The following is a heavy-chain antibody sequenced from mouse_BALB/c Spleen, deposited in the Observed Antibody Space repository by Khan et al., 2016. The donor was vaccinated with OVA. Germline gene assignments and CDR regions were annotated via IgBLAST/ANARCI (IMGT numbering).Heavy chain of an antibody. D-gene: IGHD2-14*01. Sequence: DVKLVESGGDSVKPGGSLKLSCAVSGFTFSTYAMSWVRQTPEKRLEWVASISSGGSTYYPDSVKGRFTISRDNARNIWYLQITSLWSEDMAMYYCAREAYRYDEYYFDYWGQGTTLTVAS. J-gene: IGHJ2*01. CDR1: GFTFSTYA. V-gene: IGHV5-6-5*01. CDR2: ISSGGST. CDR3: AREAYRYDEYYFDY.